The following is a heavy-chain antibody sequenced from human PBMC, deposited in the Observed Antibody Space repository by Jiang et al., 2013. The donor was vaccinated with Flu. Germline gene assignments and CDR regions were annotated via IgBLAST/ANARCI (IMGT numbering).Heavy chain of an antibody. D-gene: IGHD4-17*01. CDR2: INTNTGNP. J-gene: IGHJ6*02. Sequence: EWMGWINTNTGNPTYAQGFTGRFVFSLDTSVSTAYLQISSLKAEDTAVYYCTVTTSYYYYGMDVWGQGTTVTVSS. CDR3: TVTTSYYYYGMDV. V-gene: IGHV7-4-1*02.